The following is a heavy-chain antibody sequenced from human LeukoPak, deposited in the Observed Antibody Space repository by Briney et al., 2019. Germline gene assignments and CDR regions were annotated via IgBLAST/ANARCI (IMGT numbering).Heavy chain of an antibody. CDR1: GYTFTGYY. CDR3: ARAANAGPTTGLFDY. D-gene: IGHD1-26*01. Sequence: EASVKVSCKASGYTFTGYYMHWVRQAPGQGLEWMGWINPNSGATTYAQKFQGRVTMTRDTSISTAYMELSRLRSDDTAVYYCARAANAGPTTGLFDYWGLGTLVTVSS. CDR2: INPNSGAT. V-gene: IGHV1-2*02. J-gene: IGHJ4*02.